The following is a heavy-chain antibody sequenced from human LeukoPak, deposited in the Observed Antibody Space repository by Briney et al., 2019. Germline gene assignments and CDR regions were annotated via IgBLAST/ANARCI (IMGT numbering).Heavy chain of an antibody. J-gene: IGHJ4*02. CDR1: GYIFSSYG. V-gene: IGHV1-18*01. CDR3: ARDSATGYPFDY. D-gene: IGHD1-14*01. CDR2: ISAYNGST. Sequence: ASVKVSCKASGYIFSSYGMSWVRQAPGQGLEWMGWISAYNGSTNYAQKVQDRVTMTTDTSASTAYMELRSLRSDDTAIYYCARDSATGYPFDYWGQGTLVTVSS.